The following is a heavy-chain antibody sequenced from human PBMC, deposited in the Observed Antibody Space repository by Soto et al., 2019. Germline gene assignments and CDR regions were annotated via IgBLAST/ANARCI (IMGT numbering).Heavy chain of an antibody. D-gene: IGHD3-16*01. V-gene: IGHV4-59*01. Sequence: QVQLQESGPGLVKPSETLSLTCTVSGGSIGSYYWSWVRQAPGNGLEWIVHIHYSASTNYNPSLKSRVTISVDIPKNQFSLKLSSVTAAATGVYYCAKNQGGAYYWYFDIWGRGSLVSVS. CDR2: IHYSAST. J-gene: IGHJ2*01. CDR3: AKNQGGAYYWYFDI. CDR1: GGSIGSYY.